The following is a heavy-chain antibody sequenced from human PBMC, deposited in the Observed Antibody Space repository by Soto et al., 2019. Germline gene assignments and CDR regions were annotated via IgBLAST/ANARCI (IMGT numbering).Heavy chain of an antibody. CDR3: ARHPERIAQIGWFDP. CDR1: GFTFSSYG. CDR2: ISYDGSNK. Sequence: GGSLRLSCAASGFTFSSYGMHWVRQAPGKGLEWVAVISYDGSNKYYADSVKGRFTISRDNSKNTLYLQMNSLRAEDTAVYYCARHPERIAQIGWFDPWGQGT. D-gene: IGHD6-13*01. J-gene: IGHJ5*02. V-gene: IGHV3-30*03.